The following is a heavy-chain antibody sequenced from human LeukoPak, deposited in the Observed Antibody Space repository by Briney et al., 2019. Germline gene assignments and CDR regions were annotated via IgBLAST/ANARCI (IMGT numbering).Heavy chain of an antibody. CDR2: ISSSSSYI. V-gene: IGHV3-21*01. Sequence: GGSLRLSCAASGFTFSSYNMNWVRQAPGKGLEWVSSISSSSSYIYYADSVKGRFTISRDNAKNSLYLQMNSLRAEDTAVYYCARVCRDGYNSDWGQGTLVTVSS. D-gene: IGHD5-24*01. CDR1: GFTFSSYN. CDR3: ARVCRDGYNSD. J-gene: IGHJ4*02.